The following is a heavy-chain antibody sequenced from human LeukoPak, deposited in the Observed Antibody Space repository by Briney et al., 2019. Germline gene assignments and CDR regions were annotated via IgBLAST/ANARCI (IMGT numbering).Heavy chain of an antibody. CDR3: AKDFGGAGSYYCPFDS. D-gene: IGHD3-10*01. CDR2: ISGSGDSA. Sequence: GGSLRLSCAASGFTFSSYAMRWVRQAPGKWLDWVSGISGSGDSAYYADSVKGRFTISRDNSKNTLYLQMNSLRAEDTAVYYCAKDFGGAGSYYCPFDSWGQGTLVTVSS. V-gene: IGHV3-23*01. CDR1: GFTFSSYA. J-gene: IGHJ4*02.